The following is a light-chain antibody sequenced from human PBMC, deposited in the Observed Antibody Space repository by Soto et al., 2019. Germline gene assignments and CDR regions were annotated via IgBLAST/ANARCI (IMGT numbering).Light chain of an antibody. V-gene: IGKV1-9*01. Sequence: IQLTQSPSFLSASVGDAVTITCPGSLGCISDFVWNQQKPGNASKLLIYAVSTVQSRVQSRFSGSGSGTEVTLTNSSLQPEDFATYYCQQLNSYPRTFGQGTKVDIK. J-gene: IGKJ1*01. CDR2: AVS. CDR3: QQLNSYPRT. CDR1: LGCISD.